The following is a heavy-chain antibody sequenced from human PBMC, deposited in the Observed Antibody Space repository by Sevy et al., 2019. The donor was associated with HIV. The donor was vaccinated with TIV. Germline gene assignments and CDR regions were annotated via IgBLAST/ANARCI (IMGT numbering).Heavy chain of an antibody. V-gene: IGHV3-30-3*01. CDR3: ARDSNYYDSSGYYRGAAFDI. CDR1: GFTFNSYA. J-gene: IGHJ3*02. Sequence: GGSLRLSCAASGFTFNSYAMHWVRQAPGKGLEWVAVISYDGSNKYYADSVKGRFTISRDNSKNTLYLQMNSLRAEDTAVYYCARDSNYYDSSGYYRGAAFDIWGQGTMVTVSS. CDR2: ISYDGSNK. D-gene: IGHD3-22*01.